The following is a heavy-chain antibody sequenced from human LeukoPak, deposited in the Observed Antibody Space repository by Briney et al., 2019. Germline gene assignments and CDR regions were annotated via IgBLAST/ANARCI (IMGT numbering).Heavy chain of an antibody. J-gene: IGHJ6*02. CDR3: ARPYYSNYYYYGMDV. CDR2: IWYDGSKT. CDR1: GFTFSSYA. V-gene: IGHV3-33*01. Sequence: GGSLRLSCAASGFTFSSYAMHWVRQAPGKGLEWVGIIWYDGSKTYYADSVKGRFTISRDNSKNTLYLQMNSLRVEDTAVYYCARPYYSNYYYYGMDVWGQGTTVTVS. D-gene: IGHD4-11*01.